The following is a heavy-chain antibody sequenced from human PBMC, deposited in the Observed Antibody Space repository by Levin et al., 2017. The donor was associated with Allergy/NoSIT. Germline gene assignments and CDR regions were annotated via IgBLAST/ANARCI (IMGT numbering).Heavy chain of an antibody. CDR3: AIDTGGDIVATTHPNWFDP. D-gene: IGHD5-12*01. CDR2: IIPILGIA. V-gene: IGHV1-69*02. J-gene: IGHJ5*02. Sequence: SVKVSCKASGGTFSSYTISWVRQAPGQGLEWMGRIIPILGIANYAQKFQGRVTITADKSTSTAYMELSSLRSEDTAVYYCAIDTGGDIVATTHPNWFDPWGQGTLVTVSS. CDR1: GGTFSSYT.